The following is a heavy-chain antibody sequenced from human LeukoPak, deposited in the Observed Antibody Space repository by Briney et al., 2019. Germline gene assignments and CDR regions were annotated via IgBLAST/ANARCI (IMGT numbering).Heavy chain of an antibody. Sequence: GSLRLSCSASGFTFRNFAISWVRQAPGKGLEWVSSIGGGDTHYADSVKGRFTISRDDSRSTVDLQMSSLRAEDTAVYYCAKGGLVILGFDPWGQGTLVTVSS. CDR2: IGGGDT. J-gene: IGHJ5*02. V-gene: IGHV3-23*01. CDR1: GFTFRNFA. CDR3: AKGGLVILGFDP. D-gene: IGHD3/OR15-3a*01.